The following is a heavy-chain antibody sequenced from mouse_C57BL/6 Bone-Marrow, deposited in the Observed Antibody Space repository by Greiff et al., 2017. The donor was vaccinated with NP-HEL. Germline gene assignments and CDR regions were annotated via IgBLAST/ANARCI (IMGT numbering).Heavy chain of an antibody. V-gene: IGHV1-58*01. D-gene: IGHD4-1*01. CDR1: GYTFTSYG. CDR2: IYIGNGYP. J-gene: IGHJ1*03. CDR3: ARKGTWERYFDV. Sequence: VQLKESGAELVRPGSSVKMSCKTSGYTFTSYGINWVKQRPGQGLEGIGYIYIGNGYPEYNEKFKGKATLTSDTSSSTAYMQLSSLTSEDSAIYFWARKGTWERYFDVWGTGTTVTVSS.